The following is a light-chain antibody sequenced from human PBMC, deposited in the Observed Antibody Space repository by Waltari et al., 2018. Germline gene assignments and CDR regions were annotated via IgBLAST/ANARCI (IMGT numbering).Light chain of an antibody. CDR1: SSDVGGYNY. CDR2: DVS. CDR3: SSYAGSNTYVL. V-gene: IGLV2-8*01. J-gene: IGLJ2*01. Sequence: QSALTQPPSASGSPGQSVTISCTGTSSDVGGYNYVSWYQHHPGKVPKLVIFDVSKRPSGVPDRFSGSRSGNTASLTFSALQAEDEADYYCSSYAGSNTYVLFGGGTKLTVL.